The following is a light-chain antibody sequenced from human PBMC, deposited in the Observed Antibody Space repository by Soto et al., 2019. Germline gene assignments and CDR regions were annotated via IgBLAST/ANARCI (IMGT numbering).Light chain of an antibody. Sequence: ETVLTQSPGTLSLSPGERAILSCRASQSVKSSYLAWYQQKPGQAPRLLIYGVSTRATGTPDRFSGSGSGTDFTLTISRLEPEDFAVYSCQQYATSPRTFGQGTK. CDR3: QQYATSPRT. CDR1: QSVKSSY. CDR2: GVS. J-gene: IGKJ1*01. V-gene: IGKV3-20*01.